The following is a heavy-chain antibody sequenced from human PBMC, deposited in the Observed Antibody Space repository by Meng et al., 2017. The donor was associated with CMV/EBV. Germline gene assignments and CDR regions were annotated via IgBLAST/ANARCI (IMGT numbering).Heavy chain of an antibody. Sequence: SETLSLTCAVYGGSFSGYYWSWIRQLPGKGLEWIGEINHSGSTNYNPSLKSRVTISVDTSKNQFSLKLSSVTAADTAVYFCAREYCSSTSCYSDAFDIWGQGTMVTVSS. J-gene: IGHJ3*02. CDR3: AREYCSSTSCYSDAFDI. D-gene: IGHD2-2*01. CDR1: GGSFSGYY. CDR2: INHSGST. V-gene: IGHV4-34*01.